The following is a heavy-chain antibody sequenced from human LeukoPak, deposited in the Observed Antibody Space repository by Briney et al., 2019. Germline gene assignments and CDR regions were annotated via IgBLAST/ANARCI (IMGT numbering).Heavy chain of an antibody. J-gene: IGHJ4*02. Sequence: SVKVSCKASGNSISNYAVSWVRQAPGQGFEWMGGIIPIFGTADYAQKFQGRVTITADQSTSTTYMALSSLKSEDTATYYCTTRACHAGGCSSSFYYYYGLHFWGQGTLVTVSS. D-gene: IGHD3-16*01. CDR1: GNSISNYA. V-gene: IGHV1-69*13. CDR3: TTRACHAGGCSSSFYYYYGLHF. CDR2: IIPIFGTA.